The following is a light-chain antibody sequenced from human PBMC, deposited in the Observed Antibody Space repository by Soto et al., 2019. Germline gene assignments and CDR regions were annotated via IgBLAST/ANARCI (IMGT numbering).Light chain of an antibody. CDR3: SSYTGSSTPYV. Sequence: QSALTQPASVSGSPGQSITISCTGTSSDVGSYTYVSWYQQHPGKAPQVMIYEVSYRPSGVSNRFSGSKSGNTASLTISGLQADDEADYYCSSYTGSSTPYVFGTGTKLTVL. CDR1: SSDVGSYTY. J-gene: IGLJ1*01. CDR2: EVS. V-gene: IGLV2-14*01.